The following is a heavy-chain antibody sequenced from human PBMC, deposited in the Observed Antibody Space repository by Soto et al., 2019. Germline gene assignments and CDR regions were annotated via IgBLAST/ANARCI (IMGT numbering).Heavy chain of an antibody. CDR3: ARPNDAYCGGDCYWGAFDI. V-gene: IGHV4-59*08. CDR1: GGSISSYY. J-gene: IGHJ3*02. D-gene: IGHD2-21*01. CDR2: IYYSGST. Sequence: SETLSLTCTVSGGSISSYYWSWIRQPPGKGLEWIGYIYYSGSTNYNPSLKSRVTISVDTSKNQFSLKLSSVTAADTAVYYCARPNDAYCGGDCYWGAFDIWGQGTMVTVSS.